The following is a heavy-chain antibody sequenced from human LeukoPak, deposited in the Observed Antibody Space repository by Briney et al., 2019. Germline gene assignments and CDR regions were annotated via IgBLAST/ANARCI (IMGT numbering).Heavy chain of an antibody. D-gene: IGHD2-21*01. Sequence: GASVKVSCKVSGYTLTELSMHWVRQAPGKGLEWMGGFDPEDGETIYAQKFQGRVTMTEDTSTDTAYMELSSLRSEDTAVYYCATGVPHSDWSKKTGFDYWGQGTLVTVSS. V-gene: IGHV1-24*01. J-gene: IGHJ4*02. CDR2: FDPEDGET. CDR1: GYTLTELS. CDR3: ATGVPHSDWSKKTGFDY.